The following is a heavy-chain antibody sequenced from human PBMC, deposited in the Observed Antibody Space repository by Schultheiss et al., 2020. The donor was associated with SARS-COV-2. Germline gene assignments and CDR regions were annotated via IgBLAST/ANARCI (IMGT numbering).Heavy chain of an antibody. Sequence: ASVKVSCKASGYTFTSYGISWVRQAPGQGLEWMGWINPNSGGTNYAQKFQGWVTMTRDTSISTAYMELSRLRSDDTAVYYCAREIPLRDSSGYYYDYWGQGTLVTVSS. CDR1: GYTFTSYG. CDR3: AREIPLRDSSGYYYDY. V-gene: IGHV1-2*04. D-gene: IGHD3-22*01. CDR2: INPNSGGT. J-gene: IGHJ4*02.